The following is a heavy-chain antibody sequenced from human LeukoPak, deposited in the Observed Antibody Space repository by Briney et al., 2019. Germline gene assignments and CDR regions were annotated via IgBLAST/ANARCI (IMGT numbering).Heavy chain of an antibody. D-gene: IGHD5-12*01. CDR1: GFTVSSNY. CDR3: ARAGYSGYDFYFDL. J-gene: IGHJ4*02. V-gene: IGHV3-53*01. Sequence: PGGSLRLSCAASGFTVSSNYMNWVRQPPGKGLEWVSVLYNGDSTFYADSVRGRFAISSDNSQNTLFLHMHSLRVDDTAVYYCARAGYSGYDFYFDLWGQGTLVTVSS. CDR2: LYNGDST.